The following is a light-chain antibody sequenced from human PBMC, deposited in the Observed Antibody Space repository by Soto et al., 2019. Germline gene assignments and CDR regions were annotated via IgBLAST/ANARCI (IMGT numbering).Light chain of an antibody. Sequence: SVLTQPASVSGSPGQSISISCTGTNSDIGGYNYVSWYQQHPGKAPKLMIYDVTYRPSGVSNRFSGSKSGNTASLTISGLQAEDEADYYCSSYASSGTRVFGGGTKLTVL. CDR1: NSDIGGYNY. J-gene: IGLJ3*02. V-gene: IGLV2-14*03. CDR2: DVT. CDR3: SSYASSGTRV.